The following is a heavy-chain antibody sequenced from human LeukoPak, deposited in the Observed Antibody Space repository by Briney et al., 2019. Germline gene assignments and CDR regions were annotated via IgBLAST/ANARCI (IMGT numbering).Heavy chain of an antibody. J-gene: IGHJ2*01. CDR2: IFTGGSI. CDR1: GGSVSSSY. Sequence: SETLSLTCTASGGSVSSSYWSWIRQPAGKGLEWIGRIFTGGSINYNPSLKSRVTMSVDTSRNHLSLRLGSVTAADTAVYYCVKDITDWYFDLWGRGALVTVSS. CDR3: VKDITDWYFDL. V-gene: IGHV4-4*07.